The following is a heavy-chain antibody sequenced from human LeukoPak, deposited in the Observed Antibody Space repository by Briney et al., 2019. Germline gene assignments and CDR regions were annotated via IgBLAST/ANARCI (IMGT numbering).Heavy chain of an antibody. D-gene: IGHD6-13*01. CDR3: AREEVSSSWLGYYFDY. V-gene: IGHV6-1*01. J-gene: IGHJ4*02. CDR1: GDSVSSNSAA. CDR2: TYYRSKWYN. Sequence: SQTLSLTCAISGDSVSSNSAAWNWIRQSPSRGLEWLGRTYYRSKWYNDYAVSVKSRITINPDTSKNQFSLQLNSVTPEDTAVYYCAREEVSSSWLGYYFDYWGQGTLVTVSS.